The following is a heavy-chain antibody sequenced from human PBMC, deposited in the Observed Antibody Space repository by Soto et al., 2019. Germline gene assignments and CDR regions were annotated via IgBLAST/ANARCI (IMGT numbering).Heavy chain of an antibody. J-gene: IGHJ4*02. V-gene: IGHV3-23*01. CDR1: GFTFRNFV. CDR3: AQDRGWGVVSPSHDY. D-gene: IGHD2-21*01. CDR2: IRGTGGET. Sequence: GGSLRLSCVASGFTFRNFVMSWVRQAPGKGLEWVSAIRGTGGETFYADSVKGRFTISRDSSKNTLYLQMNSLRDEDTALYFCAQDRGWGVVSPSHDYWGQGTLVTVSS.